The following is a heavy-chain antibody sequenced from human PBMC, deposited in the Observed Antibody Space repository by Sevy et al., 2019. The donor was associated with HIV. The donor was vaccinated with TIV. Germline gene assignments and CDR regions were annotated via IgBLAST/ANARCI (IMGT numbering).Heavy chain of an antibody. D-gene: IGHD6-19*01. Sequence: ASVKVSCKASGYTFTGYYMHWVRQAPGQGLEWMGWINPNSGGTNYAQKFQGRVTMTRDTSISTAYMELSRLRSDYTAVYYCARVHSTGGAFDIWGQGTMVTVSS. CDR2: INPNSGGT. J-gene: IGHJ3*02. CDR1: GYTFTGYY. V-gene: IGHV1-2*02. CDR3: ARVHSTGGAFDI.